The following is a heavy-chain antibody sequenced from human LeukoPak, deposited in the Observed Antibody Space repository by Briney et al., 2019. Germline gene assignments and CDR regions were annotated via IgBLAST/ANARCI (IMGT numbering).Heavy chain of an antibody. Sequence: PSQTLSLTCTVSGDSITNGSDYWSWIRQPAGKGLEWIGRVYSSGSTKYNPTLKSRVTISVDTSKNQFSLRLNSVTAADTAVYFCARVDVLTGYRFVLWGQGTLVSVSS. V-gene: IGHV4-61*02. CDR2: VYSSGST. CDR3: ARVDVLTGYRFVL. J-gene: IGHJ4*02. D-gene: IGHD3-9*01. CDR1: GDSITNGSDY.